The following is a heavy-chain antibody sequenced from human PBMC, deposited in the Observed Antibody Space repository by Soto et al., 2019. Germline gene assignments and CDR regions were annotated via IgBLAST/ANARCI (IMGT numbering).Heavy chain of an antibody. Sequence: QVQLVESGGGVVQPGRSLRLSCAASGFTFSNYGMHWVRQAPGKGLEWVAVISYDGSNKYYADSVKGRFSISRDNSKNTLYLQMNSLRAEDTAVHYCAKGDWFDPWGQGTLVTVSS. CDR1: GFTFSNYG. V-gene: IGHV3-30*18. J-gene: IGHJ5*02. CDR3: AKGDWFDP. CDR2: ISYDGSNK.